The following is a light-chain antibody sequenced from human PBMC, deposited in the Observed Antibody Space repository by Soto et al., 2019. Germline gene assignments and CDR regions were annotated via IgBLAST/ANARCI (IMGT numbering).Light chain of an antibody. CDR2: HVS. CDR1: SSDVGGYNY. CDR3: SSYTSTSTYV. V-gene: IGLV2-14*01. Sequence: QSVLTQPASVSGSPGQPITIPCTGTSSDVGGYNYVSWYQQYPGKAPKLMIYHVSNRPSGVSNRFSGSKSGNSASLTISGLQAEDEADYYCSSYTSTSTYVFGTGTKVTVL. J-gene: IGLJ1*01.